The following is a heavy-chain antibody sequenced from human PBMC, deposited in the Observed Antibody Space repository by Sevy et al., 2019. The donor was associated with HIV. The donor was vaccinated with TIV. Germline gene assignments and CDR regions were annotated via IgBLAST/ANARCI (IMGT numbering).Heavy chain of an antibody. D-gene: IGHD6-13*01. CDR3: HSAYTSSYYYMDV. CDR1: GFTFSNAW. Sequence: GSLRLSCAASGFTFSNAWMNWVRQAPGKGLEWVGRIKSKTDGGTTDYGAPVKGRFTISRDDLKNTLYLQMNSLKSDDTAVYFCHSAYTSSYYYMDVWGKGTTVTVSS. V-gene: IGHV3-15*01. CDR2: IKSKTDGGTT. J-gene: IGHJ6*03.